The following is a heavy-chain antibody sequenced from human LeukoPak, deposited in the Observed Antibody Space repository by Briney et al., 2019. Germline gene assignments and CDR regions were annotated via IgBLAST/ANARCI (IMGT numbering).Heavy chain of an antibody. CDR1: GYTFTSYD. V-gene: IGHV1-8*01. CDR2: MNPNSGNT. D-gene: IGHD3-22*01. J-gene: IGHJ4*02. CDR3: ARGQRGKSKITMIVVVTTPLYYFDY. Sequence: ASVKVSCKASGYTFTSYDINWVRQAAGQGLEWMGWMNPNSGNTGYAQKFQGRVTMTRNTSISTAYMELSSLRSEDTAVYYCARGQRGKSKITMIVVVTTPLYYFDYWGQGTLVTVSS.